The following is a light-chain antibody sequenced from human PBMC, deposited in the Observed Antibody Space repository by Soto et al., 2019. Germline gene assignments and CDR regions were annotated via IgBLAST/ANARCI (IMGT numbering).Light chain of an antibody. CDR1: QSVSSY. J-gene: IGKJ4*01. CDR3: QQRSNWLSLT. V-gene: IGKV3-11*01. CDR2: DAS. Sequence: EIVLTQSPATLSLSPGERATLSCRASQSVSSYLAWYQQKPGQAPRLLIYDASNRATGIPARFSGSGSGTDFKLTISSLEPEDFAVYYCQQRSNWLSLTFGGGTKVEIK.